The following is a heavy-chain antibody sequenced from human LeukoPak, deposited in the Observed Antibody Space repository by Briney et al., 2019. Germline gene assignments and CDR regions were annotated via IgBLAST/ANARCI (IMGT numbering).Heavy chain of an antibody. D-gene: IGHD3-22*01. J-gene: IGHJ4*02. CDR3: ARDYYYDSSGYNQGLDY. V-gene: IGHV3-48*04. CDR2: ISSSSSTI. Sequence: PGGSLRLSCAASGFTFSSYSMNWVRQAPGKGLEWVSYISSSSSTIYYADSVKGRFTISRDNAKNSLYLQMNSLRAEDTAVYYCARDYYYDSSGYNQGLDYWGQGTLVTVSS. CDR1: GFTFSSYS.